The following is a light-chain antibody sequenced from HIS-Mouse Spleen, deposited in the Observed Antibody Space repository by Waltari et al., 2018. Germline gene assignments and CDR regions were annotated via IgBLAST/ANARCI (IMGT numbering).Light chain of an antibody. J-gene: IGLJ2*01. Sequence: QSALTQPASVSGSPGQSITISCTGTSSDVGSYNLVSWYQQHPGKAPKLMIYEGSKRHSGVSNRLSGSKSGNTAALAISGFRSEDGADYDCAAWDDSLSGGVFGGGTKLTVL. CDR1: SSDVGSYNL. V-gene: IGLV2-14*02. CDR2: EGS. CDR3: AAWDDSLSGGV.